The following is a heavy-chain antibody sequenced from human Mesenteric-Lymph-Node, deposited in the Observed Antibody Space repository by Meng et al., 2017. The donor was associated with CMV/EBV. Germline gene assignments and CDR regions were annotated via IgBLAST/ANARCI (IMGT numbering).Heavy chain of an antibody. V-gene: IGHV4-39*01. Sequence: SETLSLTCTVSGGSISSSSYYWGWIRQPPGKGLEWIGSIYYSGSTYYNPSLKSRVTISVDTSKNQFSLKLSSVTAADTAVYYCAGHKPPSIAARVWFDPWGQGTLVTVSS. D-gene: IGHD6-6*01. CDR3: AGHKPPSIAARVWFDP. CDR1: GGSISSSSYY. J-gene: IGHJ5*02. CDR2: IYYSGST.